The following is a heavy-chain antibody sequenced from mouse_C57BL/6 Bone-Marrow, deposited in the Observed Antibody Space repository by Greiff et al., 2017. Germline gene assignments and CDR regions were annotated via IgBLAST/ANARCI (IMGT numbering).Heavy chain of an antibody. V-gene: IGHV14-4*01. Sequence: VHVKQSGAELVRPGASVKLSCTASGFNIKDDYMHWVKQRPEQGLEWIGWIDPENGDTAYASKFPGKATITADTSSNTAYLQLSSLTSEDTAVYSCTTFITTVVAFDYWGQGTTLTVSS. D-gene: IGHD1-1*01. CDR3: TTFITTVVAFDY. J-gene: IGHJ2*01. CDR2: IDPENGDT. CDR1: GFNIKDDY.